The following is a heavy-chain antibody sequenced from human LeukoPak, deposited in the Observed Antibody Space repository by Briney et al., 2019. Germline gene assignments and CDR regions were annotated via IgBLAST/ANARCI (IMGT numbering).Heavy chain of an antibody. CDR2: ISSSGSTI. Sequence: PGGSLGLSGAASGFTFSSYEMNWVRQAPGKGLEWVSYISSSGSTIYHADSVKGRFTISRDNAKNSLYLQMNSLRAEDTAVYYCAELGITMIGGVWGKGTTVTISS. V-gene: IGHV3-48*03. J-gene: IGHJ6*04. D-gene: IGHD3-10*02. CDR1: GFTFSSYE. CDR3: AELGITMIGGV.